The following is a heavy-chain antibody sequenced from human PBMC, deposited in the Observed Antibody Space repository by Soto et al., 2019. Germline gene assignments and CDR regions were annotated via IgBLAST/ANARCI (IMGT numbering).Heavy chain of an antibody. CDR2: ISYDGSNK. CDR1: GFTFSSYA. CDR3: AGCPYSYGPYAFVTYYYYGMDV. V-gene: IGHV3-30-3*01. D-gene: IGHD5-18*01. J-gene: IGHJ6*02. Sequence: QVQLVESGGGVVQPGRSLRLSCAASGFTFSSYAMHWVRQAPGKGLEWVAVISYDGSNKYYADSVKGRFTISRDNYKNTLYLQMNSLRAEDTAVYYCAGCPYSYGPYAFVTYYYYGMDVWGQGTTVTVSS.